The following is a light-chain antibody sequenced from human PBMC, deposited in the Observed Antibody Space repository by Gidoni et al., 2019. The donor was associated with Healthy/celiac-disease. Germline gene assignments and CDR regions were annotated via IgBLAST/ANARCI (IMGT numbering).Light chain of an antibody. CDR1: QGVSSN. J-gene: IGKJ1*01. V-gene: IGKV3-15*01. Sequence: EIVMTQSPATLSVSPGERATLSCRASQGVSSNLAWYQQKPGQAPRLLIYGASTRATGIPARFSGSGSGTEFTLTISSLQSEDFAVYYCQQYDNSPPWTFGQGTKVEIK. CDR2: GAS. CDR3: QQYDNSPPWT.